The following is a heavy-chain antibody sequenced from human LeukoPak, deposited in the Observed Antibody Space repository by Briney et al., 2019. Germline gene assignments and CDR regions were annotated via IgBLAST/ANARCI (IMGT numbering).Heavy chain of an antibody. D-gene: IGHD3-10*01. V-gene: IGHV1-69*06. CDR3: ARGTYYYGSGSYSGLNWFDP. Sequence: ASVKVSCKASGGTFNSYAISWVRQAPGQGLEWMGGIIPIFGTTNYARKFRGRVTLTADKSTRTAYMELSSLRSEDTAVYYCARGTYYYGSGSYSGLNWFDPWGQGTLVTVSS. CDR2: IIPIFGTT. CDR1: GGTFNSYA. J-gene: IGHJ5*02.